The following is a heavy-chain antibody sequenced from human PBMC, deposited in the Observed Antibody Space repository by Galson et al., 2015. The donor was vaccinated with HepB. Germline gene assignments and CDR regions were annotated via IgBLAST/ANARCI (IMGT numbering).Heavy chain of an antibody. CDR3: ARASGYPSLYYYYGMDV. D-gene: IGHD3-22*01. CDR2: IWYDGSNK. Sequence: SLRLSCAASGFTFSSYGMHWVRQAPGKGLEWVAVIWYDGSNKYYADSVKGRFTISRDNSKNTLYLQMNSLRAEDTAVYYCARASGYPSLYYYYGMDVWGQGTTVTVSS. J-gene: IGHJ6*02. V-gene: IGHV3-33*01. CDR1: GFTFSSYG.